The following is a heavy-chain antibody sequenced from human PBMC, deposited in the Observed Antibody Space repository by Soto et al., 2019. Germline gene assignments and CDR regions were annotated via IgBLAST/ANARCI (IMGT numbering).Heavy chain of an antibody. V-gene: IGHV4-4*02. Sequence: QVQLQESGPGLVKPSGTLSLSCAVSGGSVSNNNWWSWVRQSPGNGLEWIGEIHHSGGTSYNPSLESRATLSVDKSKNELSLRLNYVTAADTAVYYCARGREEAGGPFDYWGQGTLVTVSS. CDR1: GGSVSNNNW. J-gene: IGHJ4*02. D-gene: IGHD3-10*01. CDR3: ARGREEAGGPFDY. CDR2: IHHSGGT.